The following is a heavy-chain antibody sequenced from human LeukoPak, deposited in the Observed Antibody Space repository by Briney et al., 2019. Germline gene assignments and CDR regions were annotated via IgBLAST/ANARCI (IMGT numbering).Heavy chain of an antibody. CDR1: GYTFTSYG. D-gene: IGHD6-19*01. J-gene: IGHJ4*02. CDR2: ISAYNGNT. V-gene: IGHV1-18*01. Sequence: ASVKVSCKASGYTFTSYGISWVRQAPGQGLEWMGWISAYNGNTNYAQKPQGRVTMTTDTSTSTAYMELRSLRSDDTAVYYCARAPWRIAVAGTQSPLDYWGQGTLVTVSS. CDR3: ARAPWRIAVAGTQSPLDY.